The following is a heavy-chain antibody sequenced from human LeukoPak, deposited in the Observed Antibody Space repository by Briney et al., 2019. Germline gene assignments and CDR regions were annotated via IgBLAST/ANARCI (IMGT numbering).Heavy chain of an antibody. CDR2: INHSGST. V-gene: IGHV4-34*01. J-gene: IGHJ4*02. CDR1: GGSFSGYY. CDR3: ARHWAFSTWSFDY. D-gene: IGHD6-13*01. Sequence: SETLSLTCAVYGGSFSGYYWSWIRQPPGKGLEWIGEINHSGSTYYNPSLKSRVTISVDTSKNQFSLKLSSVTAADTAVYSCARHWAFSTWSFDYWGQGTLVTVSS.